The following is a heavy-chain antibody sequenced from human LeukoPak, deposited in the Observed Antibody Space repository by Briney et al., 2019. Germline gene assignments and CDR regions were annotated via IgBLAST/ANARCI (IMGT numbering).Heavy chain of an antibody. CDR1: GFTFSSYS. Sequence: GGSLRLSCAASGFTFSSYSMNWVRQAPGKGLEWVSYISSSSSTIYYADSVKGRFTISRDNAKNSLYLQMNSLRAEDTAVYYCARDQGVTIFGVVNGPYWGQGTLVTVSS. D-gene: IGHD3-3*01. CDR2: ISSSSSTI. CDR3: ARDQGVTIFGVVNGPY. V-gene: IGHV3-48*01. J-gene: IGHJ4*02.